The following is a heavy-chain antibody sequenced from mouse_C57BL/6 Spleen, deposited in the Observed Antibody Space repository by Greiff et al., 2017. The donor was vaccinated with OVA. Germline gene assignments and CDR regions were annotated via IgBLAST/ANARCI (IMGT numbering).Heavy chain of an antibody. J-gene: IGHJ2*01. Sequence: QVQLKESGAELVKPGASVKISCKASGYAFSSYWMNWVKQRPGKGLEWIGQIYPGDGDTNYNGKFKGKATLTADKSSSTAYMQLSSLTSEDSAVYFCAREGIYYDYGDGYFDYWGQGTTLTVSS. D-gene: IGHD2-4*01. CDR1: GYAFSSYW. V-gene: IGHV1-80*01. CDR2: IYPGDGDT. CDR3: AREGIYYDYGDGYFDY.